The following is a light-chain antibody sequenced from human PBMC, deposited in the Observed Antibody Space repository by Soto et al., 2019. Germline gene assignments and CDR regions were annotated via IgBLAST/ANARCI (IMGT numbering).Light chain of an antibody. CDR1: GSDVGDYNY. Sequence: QSALTQPPSASGSPGQSVTISCTGTGSDVGDYNYVSWYQQHPGKAPKLMIYEVSKRPSGVPDRFFGSKSGNTASLTVSGLQAEDEANYYCSSYTGSSYVFGTGTKLTVL. CDR3: SSYTGSSYV. CDR2: EVS. J-gene: IGLJ1*01. V-gene: IGLV2-8*01.